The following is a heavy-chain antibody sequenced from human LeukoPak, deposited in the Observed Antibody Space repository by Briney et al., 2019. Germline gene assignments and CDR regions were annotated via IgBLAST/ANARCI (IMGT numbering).Heavy chain of an antibody. Sequence: PETLSLTCTVSGGSISSTVNYCGWIRHPPGKGLEWIGGIYYSGSTYYNPSLKSRLPISVDTSKNQFSLKLSSVPAADTAVYSCARRIWFGDLRTGFDPWGQGTLVTVSS. CDR3: ARRIWFGDLRTGFDP. V-gene: IGHV4-39*01. J-gene: IGHJ5*02. CDR2: IYYSGST. D-gene: IGHD3-10*01. CDR1: GGSISSTVNY.